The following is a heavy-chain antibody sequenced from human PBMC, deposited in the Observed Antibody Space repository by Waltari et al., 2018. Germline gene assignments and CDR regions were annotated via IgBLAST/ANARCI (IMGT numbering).Heavy chain of an antibody. CDR3: AKAYYDFWSGYQGPFDY. J-gene: IGHJ4*02. D-gene: IGHD3-3*01. CDR1: GFTFDDYA. CDR2: ISWNSGSI. Sequence: EVQLVESGGGLVQPGRSLRLSCAASGFTFDDYAMHWVRQAPGKGLEWVSGISWNSGSIGYADSVKGRFTISRDNAKNSLYLQMNSLRAEDMALYYCAKAYYDFWSGYQGPFDYWGQGTLVTVSS. V-gene: IGHV3-9*03.